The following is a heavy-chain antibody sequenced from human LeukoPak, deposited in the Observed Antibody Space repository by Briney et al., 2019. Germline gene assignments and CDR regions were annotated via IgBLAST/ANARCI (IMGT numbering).Heavy chain of an antibody. CDR2: IHYSGST. CDR3: ARGDATYFDS. D-gene: IGHD3-16*01. V-gene: IGHV4-59*01. CDR1: GGSMNGYY. Sequence: SETLSLTCTVSGGSMNGYYWSWIRQPPGKGLEWIGYIHYSGSTNYNPSLKSRVSISVDTSKKQFSLRLTSVTAADAAVYYCARGDATYFDSWGQGTLVTVSS. J-gene: IGHJ4*02.